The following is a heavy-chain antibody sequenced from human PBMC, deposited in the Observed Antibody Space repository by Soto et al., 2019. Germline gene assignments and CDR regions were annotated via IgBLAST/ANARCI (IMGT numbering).Heavy chain of an antibody. V-gene: IGHV4-30-2*01. CDR2: IYHSGST. J-gene: IGHJ5*02. D-gene: IGHD3-22*01. CDR1: GGSISSGGYS. CDR3: ARINFDYYDSSGYSRWFDP. Sequence: QLQLQESGSGLVKPSQTLSLICAVSGGSISSGGYSWSWIRQPPGKGLEWIGYIYHSGSTYYNPSLKSRVTISVDRSKNQFSLKLSSVTAADTAVYYCARINFDYYDSSGYSRWFDPWGQGTLVTVSS.